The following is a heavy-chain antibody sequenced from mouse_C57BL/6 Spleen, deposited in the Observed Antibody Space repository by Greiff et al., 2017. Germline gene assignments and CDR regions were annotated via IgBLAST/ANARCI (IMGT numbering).Heavy chain of an antibody. D-gene: IGHD1-1*01. CDR3: TTYYGSAGFAY. J-gene: IGHJ3*01. Sequence: EVQLQQSGAELVRPGASVKLSCTASGFNIKDDYMHWVKQRPEQGLEWIGWIDPENGDTEYAPKFQGKATLTADTSSNTAYLQLSSLTSEDTAVYYCTTYYGSAGFAYWGQGTLVTVSA. CDR2: IDPENGDT. V-gene: IGHV14-4*01. CDR1: GFNIKDDY.